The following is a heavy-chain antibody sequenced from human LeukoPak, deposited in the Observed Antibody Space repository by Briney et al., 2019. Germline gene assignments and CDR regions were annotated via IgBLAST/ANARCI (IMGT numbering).Heavy chain of an antibody. CDR3: ARAPPRGYSYGSSALDY. Sequence: SETLSLTCAVSGYSISSGYYWGWIRQPPGKGLEWSGSIHHSGSTYYNASLKSRVTISVDTSKNQFSLKLSSVTAADTAVYYCARAPPRGYSYGSSALDYWGQGTLVTVSS. J-gene: IGHJ4*02. D-gene: IGHD5-18*01. V-gene: IGHV4-38-2*01. CDR2: IHHSGST. CDR1: GYSISSGYY.